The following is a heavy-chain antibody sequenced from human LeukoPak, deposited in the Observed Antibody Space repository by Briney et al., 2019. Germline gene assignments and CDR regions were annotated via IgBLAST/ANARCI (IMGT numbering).Heavy chain of an antibody. D-gene: IGHD1-26*01. J-gene: IGHJ4*02. V-gene: IGHV3-7*01. CDR1: AFTFGSYW. CDR2: IKQDGSEK. CDR3: ARDGSPFDS. Sequence: GGSLRLSCAASAFTFGSYWMSWVRQAPGKGLEWVANIKQDGSEKYYVDSVKGRFTISRDNAKKSLSLQMNSLRAEDTAVYYCARDGSPFDSWGQGTQVTVSS.